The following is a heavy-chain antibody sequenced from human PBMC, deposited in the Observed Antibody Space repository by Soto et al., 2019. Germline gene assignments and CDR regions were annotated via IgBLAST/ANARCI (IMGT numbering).Heavy chain of an antibody. CDR2: INPNSGGT. CDR3: AIPRGSAGTHYFDY. J-gene: IGHJ4*02. V-gene: IGHV1-2*02. Sequence: QVQLVQSGAEVKKPGASVKVSCKASGYTFTGYYMHWVRQAPGQGLEWMGWINPNSGGTNYAQKFQGRVTMGRDTSFSTAYMELSRLRADDTAVYYCAIPRGSAGTHYFDYWGQGTLVTVSS. D-gene: IGHD1-1*01. CDR1: GYTFTGYY.